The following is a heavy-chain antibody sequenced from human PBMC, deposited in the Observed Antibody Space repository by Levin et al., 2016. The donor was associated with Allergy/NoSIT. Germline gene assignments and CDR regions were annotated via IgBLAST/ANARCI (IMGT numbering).Heavy chain of an antibody. V-gene: IGHV4-39*01. CDR2: IDHRGST. J-gene: IGHJ5*02. Sequence: RQAPGKGLEWIGSIDHRGSTYDNASLKSRVTMSVDTSKNQLSLKLSSVTAADTAVYYCAGSSGYYSNWFDPWGQGTLVTVSS. D-gene: IGHD3-22*01. CDR3: AGSSGYYSNWFDP.